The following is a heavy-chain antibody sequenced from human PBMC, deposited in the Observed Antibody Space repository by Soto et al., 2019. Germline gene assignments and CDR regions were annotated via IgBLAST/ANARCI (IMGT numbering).Heavy chain of an antibody. D-gene: IGHD4-4*01. CDR2: ISWNSGSI. CDR1: GFTFDDYA. V-gene: IGHV3-9*01. CDR3: AKDIGSTVTTGWFDP. Sequence: EVQLVESGGGLVQPGRSLRLSCAASGFTFDDYAMHWVRQAPWKGLEWVSGISWNSGSIGYADSVKVRFTISRDNAKNSLYLQMNSLRPEDTAFYYCAKDIGSTVTTGWFDPWGQETLVTVSS. J-gene: IGHJ5*02.